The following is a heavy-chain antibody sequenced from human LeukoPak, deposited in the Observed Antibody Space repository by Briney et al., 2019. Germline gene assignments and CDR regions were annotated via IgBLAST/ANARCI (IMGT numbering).Heavy chain of an antibody. CDR3: ARGTWDSSGYHDAFDI. CDR1: GYTFTSYY. D-gene: IGHD3-22*01. CDR2: INPSGGST. V-gene: IGHV1-46*01. J-gene: IGHJ3*02. Sequence: ASVKVSCKASGYTFTSYYMHWVRQAPGQGLEWMGIINPSGGSTSYAQKFQGRVTMTRDTSTSTVYMELSGLRSEDTAVYYCARGTWDSSGYHDAFDIWGQGTMVTVSS.